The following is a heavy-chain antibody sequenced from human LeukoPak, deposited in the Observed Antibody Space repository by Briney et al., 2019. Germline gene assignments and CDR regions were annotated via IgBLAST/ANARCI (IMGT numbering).Heavy chain of an antibody. CDR2: INHSGST. Sequence: SETLSLTCTVPGGSISSYYWSWIRQPPGKGLEWIGEINHSGSTNYNPSLKSRVTISVDTSKNQFSLKLSSVTAADTAVYYCARGLKYYDYVWGSYRYDYYFDYWGQGTLVTVSS. J-gene: IGHJ4*02. D-gene: IGHD3-16*02. CDR3: ARGLKYYDYVWGSYRYDYYFDY. V-gene: IGHV4-34*01. CDR1: GGSISSYY.